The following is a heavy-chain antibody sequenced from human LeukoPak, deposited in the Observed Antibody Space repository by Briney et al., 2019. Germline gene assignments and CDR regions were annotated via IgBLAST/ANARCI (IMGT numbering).Heavy chain of an antibody. Sequence: GGSLRLSCAASGFTFSSYSMNWVRQAPGKGLEWVSYISSSSTIYYADSVKGRFTISRDNAKNSLYLQMNSLRAEDTAVYYCARDSGGGIAVAGFDYWGQGTLVTVSS. J-gene: IGHJ4*02. CDR3: ARDSGGGIAVAGFDY. V-gene: IGHV3-48*01. CDR2: ISSSSTI. D-gene: IGHD6-19*01. CDR1: GFTFSSYS.